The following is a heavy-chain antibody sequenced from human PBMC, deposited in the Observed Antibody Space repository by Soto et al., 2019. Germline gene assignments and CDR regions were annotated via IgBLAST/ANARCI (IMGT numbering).Heavy chain of an antibody. D-gene: IGHD2-8*02. Sequence: QVQLQQWGAGLLKPSETLSLTCAVYGGSFSGYYWTWIRQPPGTGLEWVGVINHSGSTNYNPPLKSRVTISVDTSKNQFSLKLTSVTAADTAVYYCARDKITGFFDYWGQGTLVTVSS. CDR2: INHSGST. CDR1: GGSFSGYY. CDR3: ARDKITGFFDY. V-gene: IGHV4-34*01. J-gene: IGHJ4*02.